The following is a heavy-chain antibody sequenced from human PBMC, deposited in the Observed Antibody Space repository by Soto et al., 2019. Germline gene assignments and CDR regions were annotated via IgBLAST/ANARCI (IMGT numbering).Heavy chain of an antibody. D-gene: IGHD2-15*01. CDR2: IVVGSGNT. CDR3: AADIRRYCSGGSGYFSPEVWYYYMDG. Sequence: ASVKVSCKASGFTFTSSAMQWVRQARGQRLEWIGWIVVGSGNTNYAQKFQERVTITRDMSTSTAYMELSSLRSEDTAVYYCAADIRRYCSGGSGYFSPEVWYYYMDGWGKGTTVTVSS. CDR1: GFTFTSSA. J-gene: IGHJ6*03. V-gene: IGHV1-58*02.